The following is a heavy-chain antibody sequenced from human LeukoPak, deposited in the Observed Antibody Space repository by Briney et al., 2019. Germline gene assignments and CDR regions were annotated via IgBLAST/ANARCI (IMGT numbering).Heavy chain of an antibody. CDR2: ISWNSGTI. D-gene: IGHD2-2*01. CDR3: AKGAAAANYYYFMDV. J-gene: IGHJ6*03. Sequence: GGSLRLSCAASGFTFDDYAMHWVRQAPGKGLEWVSGISWNSGTIVYADSVKGRFTISRENAKNSLYLQMNSLRAEDMALYYCAKGAAAANYYYFMDVWGEGTAVTVSS. V-gene: IGHV3-9*03. CDR1: GFTFDDYA.